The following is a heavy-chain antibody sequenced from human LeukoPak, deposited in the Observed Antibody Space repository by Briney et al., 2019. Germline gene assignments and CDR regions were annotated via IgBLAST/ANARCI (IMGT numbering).Heavy chain of an antibody. CDR3: ARFAGYSYGLKFFDY. J-gene: IGHJ4*02. CDR1: GGSISSYY. CDR2: IYYSGST. Sequence: SETLSLTCTVSGGSISSYYWSWIRQPPGKGLEWIGYIYYSGSTNYNPSLKSRVTISVDTSKNQFSLKLSSVAAADTAVYYCARFAGYSYGLKFFDYWGQGTLVTVSS. V-gene: IGHV4-59*01. D-gene: IGHD5-18*01.